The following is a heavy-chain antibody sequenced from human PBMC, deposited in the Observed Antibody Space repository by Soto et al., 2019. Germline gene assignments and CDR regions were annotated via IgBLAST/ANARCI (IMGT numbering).Heavy chain of an antibody. D-gene: IGHD2-2*02. J-gene: IGHJ6*02. CDR1: GGTFSSYA. Sequence: GASVKVSCKASGGTFSSYAISWVRQAPGQGLEWMGGIIPIFGTANYAQKFQGRVTITADESTSTAYMELSSLRSEGTAVYYCARDSKDIVVVPAAIPGGYYYYGMDVWGQGTTVTVSS. V-gene: IGHV1-69*13. CDR3: ARDSKDIVVVPAAIPGGYYYYGMDV. CDR2: IIPIFGTA.